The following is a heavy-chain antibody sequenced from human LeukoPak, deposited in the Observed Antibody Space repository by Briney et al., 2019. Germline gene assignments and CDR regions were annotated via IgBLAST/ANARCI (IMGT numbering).Heavy chain of an antibody. V-gene: IGHV3-23*01. Sequence: GGSLRLSCAVSGFTVSGNYMNWVRQAPGKGLEWVSGLSGSGASTYYADSVKGRFTISRDNSKNTLYLQMNRLRAGDTAVYYCAKGSDRSGSYYLDYWGQGTLVTVSS. CDR2: LSGSGAST. CDR3: AKGSDRSGSYYLDY. D-gene: IGHD3-10*01. CDR1: GFTVSGNY. J-gene: IGHJ4*02.